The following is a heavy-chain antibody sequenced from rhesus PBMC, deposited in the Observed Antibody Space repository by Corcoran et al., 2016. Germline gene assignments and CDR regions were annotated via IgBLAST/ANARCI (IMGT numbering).Heavy chain of an antibody. CDR2: IYGSGGST. Sequence: QVQLQESGPGLVKPSETLSLTCAVSGGSISYSSYWRWLRQPPGKVLEWIGYIYGSGGSTYYNPSLKSRVTISTDTSKNQFSLKLSSVTAADTAVYYCARESVRAFDFWGQGLRVTVSS. CDR3: ARESVRAFDF. D-gene: IGHD4-23*01. CDR1: GGSISYSSY. V-gene: IGHV4S7*01. J-gene: IGHJ3*01.